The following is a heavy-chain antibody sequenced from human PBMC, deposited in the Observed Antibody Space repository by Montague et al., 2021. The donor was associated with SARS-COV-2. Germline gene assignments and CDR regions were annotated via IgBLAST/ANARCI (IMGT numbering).Heavy chain of an antibody. J-gene: IGHJ4*02. CDR2: ISGSGGST. V-gene: IGHV3-23*01. Sequence: SLRLSCAASGFTFNYYAMSWVRQAPGKGLEWVSAISGSGGSTYYADSVKGRFTISRDNSKDTLYLQMNTLRAEDTAVYYCVKSQTNTAMDLFDYWGQGTLVTVSS. D-gene: IGHD5-18*01. CDR1: GFTFNYYA. CDR3: VKSQTNTAMDLFDY.